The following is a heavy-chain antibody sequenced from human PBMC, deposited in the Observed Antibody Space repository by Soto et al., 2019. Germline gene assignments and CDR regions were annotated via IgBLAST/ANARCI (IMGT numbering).Heavy chain of an antibody. J-gene: IGHJ4*02. CDR2: ISYDGSNK. CDR1: GFTFSSYG. CDR3: AKELGQWLVPDY. Sequence: QVQLVESGGGVVQPGRSLRLSCAASGFTFSSYGMHWVRQAPGKGLEWVAVISYDGSNKYYADSVKGRFTISRDNSKNPLYLQMNSLRAEATAVYYCAKELGQWLVPDYWGQGTLVTVSS. V-gene: IGHV3-30*18. D-gene: IGHD6-19*01.